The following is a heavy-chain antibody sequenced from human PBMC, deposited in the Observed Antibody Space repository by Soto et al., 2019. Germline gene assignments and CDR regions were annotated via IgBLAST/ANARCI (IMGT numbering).Heavy chain of an antibody. J-gene: IGHJ5*02. CDR3: VRAMSYRGDNKFDP. CDR1: GFTLSDHY. CDR2: TRNKVNSFTT. Sequence: PGGSLRLSCAASGFTLSDHYMDWVRQAPGKGLEWVGRTRNKVNSFTTEYAATVKGRFSISTDDSKNSLYLQMNSLRAEDTAVYYCVRAMSYRGDNKFDPCGQGTLVTVSS. D-gene: IGHD1-26*01. V-gene: IGHV3-72*01.